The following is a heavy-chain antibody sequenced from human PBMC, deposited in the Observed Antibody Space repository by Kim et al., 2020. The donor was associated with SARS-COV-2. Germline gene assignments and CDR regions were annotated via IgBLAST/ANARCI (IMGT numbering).Heavy chain of an antibody. CDR1: GFTFSSYS. CDR3: ARRAVVTPRLGWYFDL. D-gene: IGHD2-21*02. Sequence: GGSLRLSCAASGFTFSSYSMNWVRQAPGKGLEWVSSISSSSSYIYYADSVKGRFTISRDNAKNSLYLQMNSLRAEDTAVYYCARRAVVTPRLGWYFDLWGRGTLVTVSS. CDR2: ISSSSSYI. J-gene: IGHJ2*01. V-gene: IGHV3-21*01.